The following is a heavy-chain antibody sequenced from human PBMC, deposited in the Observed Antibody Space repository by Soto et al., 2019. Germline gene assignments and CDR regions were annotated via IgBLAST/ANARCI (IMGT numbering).Heavy chain of an antibody. D-gene: IGHD1-26*01. CDR2: TSHSGNT. J-gene: IGHJ4*02. CDR1: GGSVSSSQ. V-gene: IGHV4-59*02. Sequence: PSETLSLTCSVSGGSVSSSQWSWIRQSLGKGLEWIGLTSHSGNTVHNPSLKGRVDFSVDTSRNRFSLTLTSVTAADTGVYYCARDGVGPFDYWGQGTPVTVSS. CDR3: ARDGVGPFDY.